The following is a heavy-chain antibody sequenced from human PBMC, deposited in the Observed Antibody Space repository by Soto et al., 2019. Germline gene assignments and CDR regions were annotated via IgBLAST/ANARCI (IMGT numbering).Heavy chain of an antibody. Sequence: EVQLVESGGGLVQPGGSLRLSCAASGFTFSSYSMNWVRQAPGKGLEWVSYISSSSSTIYYADSVKGRFTISRDNAKNSLYLQMNSLRDEDTAVYYCASESDPTRVVVPAATTYYYYGMDVWGQGTTVTVSS. CDR2: ISSSSSTI. J-gene: IGHJ6*02. V-gene: IGHV3-48*02. CDR3: ASESDPTRVVVPAATTYYYYGMDV. D-gene: IGHD2-2*01. CDR1: GFTFSSYS.